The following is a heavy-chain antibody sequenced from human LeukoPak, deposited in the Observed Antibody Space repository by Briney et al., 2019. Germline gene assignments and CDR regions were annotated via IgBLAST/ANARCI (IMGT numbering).Heavy chain of an antibody. V-gene: IGHV4-31*03. CDR3: ARTAGWSFGFDY. J-gene: IGHJ4*02. CDR2: IYNSGTT. CDR1: GGSISSGGYY. Sequence: SETLSLTCTVSGGSISSGGYYWTWIRQYPGKGLEWIGYIYNSGTTYYNPSLQSRVTISGDTSKNQFSLKLSSVTAADTAVYYCARTAGWSFGFDYWGQGTLVTVSS. D-gene: IGHD1-26*01.